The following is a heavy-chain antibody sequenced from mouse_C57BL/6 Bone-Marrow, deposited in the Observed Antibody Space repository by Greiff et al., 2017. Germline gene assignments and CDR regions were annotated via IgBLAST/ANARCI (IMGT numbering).Heavy chain of an antibody. CDR3: TRFGRAY. J-gene: IGHJ3*01. Sequence: VQRVESGAELVRPGASVTLSCKASGYTFTDYEMNWVKQTPVHGLEWIGAIDPETGGTAYNQKFKGKAILTADQSSSTAYMELRSLTSEDSSVYYCTRFGRAYWGQGTLVTFSA. V-gene: IGHV1-15*01. CDR1: GYTFTDYE. CDR2: IDPETGGT. D-gene: IGHD3-1*01.